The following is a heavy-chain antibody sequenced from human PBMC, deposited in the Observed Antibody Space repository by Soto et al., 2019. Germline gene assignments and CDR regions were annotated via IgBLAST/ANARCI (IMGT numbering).Heavy chain of an antibody. Sequence: SETLSLTCTVSGGSISSSSYYWGWIRQPPGKGLEWIGSIYYSGSTYYNPSLKSRVTISVDTSKNQFSLKLSSVTAADTAVYYCARQPPPESQTARGELYYYYMDVWGKGTTVTVSS. D-gene: IGHD1-7*01. CDR3: ARQPPPESQTARGELYYYYMDV. V-gene: IGHV4-39*01. CDR2: IYYSGST. CDR1: GGSISSSSYY. J-gene: IGHJ6*03.